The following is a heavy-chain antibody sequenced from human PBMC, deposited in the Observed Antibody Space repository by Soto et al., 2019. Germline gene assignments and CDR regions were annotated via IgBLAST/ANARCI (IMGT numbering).Heavy chain of an antibody. CDR3: VRDGDARGDY. J-gene: IGHJ4*02. CDR2: IVSDGSGT. V-gene: IGHV3-74*01. Sequence: EVQLVESGGGLVQPGGSLRLSCAASGFTFSRHYMHWVRQAPGKGLVWVSRIVSDGSGTSYADSVKGRFTISRDNAKNTLYLQMYSLRVEDTAVYYCVRDGDARGDYWGQGTLVTVSS. D-gene: IGHD3-10*01. CDR1: GFTFSRHY.